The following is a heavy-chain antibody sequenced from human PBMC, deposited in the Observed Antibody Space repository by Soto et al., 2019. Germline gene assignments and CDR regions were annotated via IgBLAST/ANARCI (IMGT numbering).Heavy chain of an antibody. CDR3: AREEMSGYYVADY. D-gene: IGHD3-22*01. CDR1: GYSISSGGYY. Sequence: QVQLQETGPGLVKPSQTLSLTCTVSGYSISSGGYYWSWIRQFPGRGLEWIGYIFYDGRTGYNPSLKSRISISVDSSKNQFSLRFSSVTAADTAVYFCAREEMSGYYVADYWGQGTLVTVSS. V-gene: IGHV4-31*03. J-gene: IGHJ4*02. CDR2: IFYDGRT.